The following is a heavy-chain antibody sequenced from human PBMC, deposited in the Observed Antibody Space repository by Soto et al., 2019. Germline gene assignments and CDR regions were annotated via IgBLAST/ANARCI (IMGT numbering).Heavy chain of an antibody. V-gene: IGHV4-39*01. CDR2: MYYSGTT. CDR1: GGSISSSDFY. CDR3: AVVDSTGNWFDP. J-gene: IGHJ5*02. D-gene: IGHD6-25*01. Sequence: QLQLQESGPGLVKPSETLSLTCTVSGGSISSSDFYWGWLRQTPGKGVEFIGSMYYSGTTYYNPSLKSRVTTSVDTSKNQFTLKLISVTAADTAVYYCAVVDSTGNWFDPWGEGALVTVSS.